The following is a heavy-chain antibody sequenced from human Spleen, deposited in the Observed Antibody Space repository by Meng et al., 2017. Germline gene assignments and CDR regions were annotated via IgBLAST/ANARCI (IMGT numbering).Heavy chain of an antibody. D-gene: IGHD2/OR15-2a*01. V-gene: IGHV3-21*01. Sequence: GGSLRLSCAASGFTFSSYEMNWVRQAPGKGLEWVSSISRSSNYINYADSVKGRFTISRDNAKKSLYLEMNSLRAEDTALYYCARDLQYGPPFDIWGQGTMVTVSS. CDR3: ARDLQYGPPFDI. CDR2: ISRSSNYI. J-gene: IGHJ3*02. CDR1: GFTFSSYE.